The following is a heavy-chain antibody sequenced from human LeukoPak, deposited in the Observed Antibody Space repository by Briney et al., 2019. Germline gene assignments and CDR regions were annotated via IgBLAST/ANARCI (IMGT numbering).Heavy chain of an antibody. D-gene: IGHD4-23*01. CDR3: ARGIFYGGRNQYIWFDL. CDR2: ISNSGSY. J-gene: IGHJ5*02. Sequence: PSGTLSLTCAVYGGPSRGFFWSWIRQAPGKGLGWFGEISNSGSYNYNPSLKSRITISVDTSKSQFSLRLTSVTAADTAVYYCARGIFYGGRNQYIWFDLWGQGTLVTVSS. V-gene: IGHV4-34*01. CDR1: GGPSRGFF.